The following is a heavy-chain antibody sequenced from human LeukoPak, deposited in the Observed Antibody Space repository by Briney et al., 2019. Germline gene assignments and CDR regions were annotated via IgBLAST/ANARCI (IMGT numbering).Heavy chain of an antibody. Sequence: PGGSLRLSCAASKFTFSSYWMSWVRQAPGKGLEWVAYMNQLGNEKNYLDSVKGRFTISRDNSKNTLYLQMNSLRAEDTAVYYCANGQWLAPFDYWGQGTLVTVSS. D-gene: IGHD6-19*01. J-gene: IGHJ4*02. V-gene: IGHV3-7*03. CDR2: MNQLGNEK. CDR1: KFTFSSYW. CDR3: ANGQWLAPFDY.